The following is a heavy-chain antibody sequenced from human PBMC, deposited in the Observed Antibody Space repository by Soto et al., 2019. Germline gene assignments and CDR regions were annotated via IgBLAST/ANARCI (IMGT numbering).Heavy chain of an antibody. CDR2: INIYKGNT. D-gene: IGHD3-16*01. CDR1: GYTFSSYG. V-gene: IGHV1-18*01. CDR3: ARERGGYAYGDY. J-gene: IGHJ4*02. Sequence: QVQLMQSGAEVKKPGASVKVSCKPSGYTFSSYGIAWVRQAPGQGLEWMGWINIYKGNTNYAQKFQDRVTMTTDTSTRTVYMELRSLGSDDTAVYYFARERGGYAYGDYWGQGTLVTVSS.